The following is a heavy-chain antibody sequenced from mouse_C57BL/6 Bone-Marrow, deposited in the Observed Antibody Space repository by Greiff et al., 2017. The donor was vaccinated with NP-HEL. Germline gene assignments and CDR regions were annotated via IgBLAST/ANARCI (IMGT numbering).Heavy chain of an antibody. V-gene: IGHV5-4*03. CDR3: ARNDYDGGYYAMDY. J-gene: IGHJ4*01. CDR1: GFTFSSYA. Sequence: EVMLVESGGGLVKPGGSLKLSCAASGFTFSSYAMSWVRQTPEKRLEWVATISDGGSYTYYPDNVKGRFTISRDNAKNNLYLQMSHLKSEDTAMYYCARNDYDGGYYAMDYWGQGTSVTVSS. CDR2: ISDGGSYT. D-gene: IGHD2-4*01.